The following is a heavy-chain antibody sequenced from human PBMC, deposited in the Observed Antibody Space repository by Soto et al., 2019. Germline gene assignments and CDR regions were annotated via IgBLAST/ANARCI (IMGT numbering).Heavy chain of an antibody. D-gene: IGHD6-19*01. CDR2: IMPIFGRP. CDR1: GGTFSDFA. V-gene: IGHV1-69*13. CDR3: ATXLRMAGIGNYYYGMDV. Sequence: QVQLVQSGAEVKKPGSSMKVSCKASGGTFSDFAFSWVRXXXGQGPEWMGGIMPIFGRPDYAQKFRDRVTITADXXTXXXXXXXRXXXXXXXXXXXCATXLRMAGIGNYYYGMDVWGQGTTVTVSS. J-gene: IGHJ6*02.